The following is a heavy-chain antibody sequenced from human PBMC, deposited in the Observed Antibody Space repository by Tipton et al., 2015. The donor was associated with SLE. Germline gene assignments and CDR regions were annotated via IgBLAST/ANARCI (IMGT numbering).Heavy chain of an antibody. CDR2: IYYSGST. V-gene: IGHV4-28*03. D-gene: IGHD6-13*01. J-gene: IGHJ3*02. Sequence: TLSLTCTVSGYSISSNSYWCWSRQPPGEGLEWVGYIYYSGSTYYNPSLKRRVTISEDTSKNQFVLKLSSVTAADTAVYYCSRVMYSSSWYGGAFDIWGQGTMVTVSS. CDR3: SRVMYSSSWYGGAFDI. CDR1: GYSISSNSY.